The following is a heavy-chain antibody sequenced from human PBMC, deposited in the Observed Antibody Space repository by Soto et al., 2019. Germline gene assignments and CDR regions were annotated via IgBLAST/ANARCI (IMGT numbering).Heavy chain of an antibody. CDR1: GGSISSGDYY. CDR2: IYYSGST. CDR3: ARASNSRDGYNYGRNNGVPLQSPHYFDY. J-gene: IGHJ4*02. V-gene: IGHV4-30-4*01. D-gene: IGHD5-12*01. Sequence: SETLSLTCTVSGGSISSGDYYWSWIRQPPGKGLEWIGYIYYSGSTYYNPSLKSRVTISVDTSKNQFSLKLSSVTAADTAVYYCARASNSRDGYNYGRNNGVPLQSPHYFDYWGQGTLVTVSS.